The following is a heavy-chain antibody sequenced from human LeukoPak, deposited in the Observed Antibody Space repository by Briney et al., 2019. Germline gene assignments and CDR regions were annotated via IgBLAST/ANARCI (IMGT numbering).Heavy chain of an antibody. CDR1: GFSVSSSY. V-gene: IGHV3-53*04. CDR3: ASALVGANSWFDS. D-gene: IGHD1-26*01. Sequence: GGSLRLSCAVSGFSVSSSYMSWVRQAPGKGLECVSFIYSTGTTNYGDSVKGRFTISRHNSENTIYLQMNSLTDEDTAVYYCASALVGANSWFDSWGQGTLVTVSS. CDR2: IYSTGTT. J-gene: IGHJ5*01.